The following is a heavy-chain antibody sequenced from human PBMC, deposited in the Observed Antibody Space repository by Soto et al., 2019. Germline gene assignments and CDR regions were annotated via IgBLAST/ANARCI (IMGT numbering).Heavy chain of an antibody. J-gene: IGHJ4*02. V-gene: IGHV1-18*04. CDR1: GYTFTSYH. Sequence: QVQLVQSGAEVKKPGASVKVSCKASGYTFTSYHIAWVRQAPGQGLEWMGWISAYNGHTNSAQKVPGRVTMTTDTSTNTAYMELTRLTADDTAVYYCARSLAVSPGDYWGEGTLGTVSS. D-gene: IGHD3-10*01. CDR3: ARSLAVSPGDY. CDR2: ISAYNGHT.